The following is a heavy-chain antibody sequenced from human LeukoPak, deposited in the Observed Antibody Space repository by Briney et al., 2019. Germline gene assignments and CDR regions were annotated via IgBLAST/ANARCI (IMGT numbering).Heavy chain of an antibody. CDR3: ARLPRYGGYDHFDY. CDR1: GDSIDSYY. Sequence: SETLSLTCTVSGDSIDSYYWSWIRQPPGKGLEWIGYIYHRGTTSYNPFLKSRVTISVDTSKNQFSLKLNSVTAADTAVYYCARLPRYGGYDHFDYWGQGILVIVSS. J-gene: IGHJ4*02. CDR2: IYHRGTT. V-gene: IGHV4-59*12. D-gene: IGHD5-12*01.